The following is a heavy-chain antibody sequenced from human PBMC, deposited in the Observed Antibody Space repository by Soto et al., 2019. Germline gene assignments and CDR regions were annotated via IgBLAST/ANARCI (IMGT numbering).Heavy chain of an antibody. V-gene: IGHV1-69*06. CDR2: IIPIFGTA. CDR1: GGTFSSYA. Sequence: SVKVSCKASGGTFSSYAISWVRQAPGQGLEWMGGIIPIFGTANYAQKFQGRVTITADKSTSTAYMELNSLRVDDTALYYCVKEVETVRLVAFALWGQGTQVTVSS. D-gene: IGHD5-18*01. CDR3: VKEVETVRLVAFAL. J-gene: IGHJ4*02.